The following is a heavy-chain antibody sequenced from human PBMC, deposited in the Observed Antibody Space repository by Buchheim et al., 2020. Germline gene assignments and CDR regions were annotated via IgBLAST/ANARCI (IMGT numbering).Heavy chain of an antibody. Sequence: EVQLLESGGGLVQPGGSLRLSCAASGFTFSSYAMSWVRQAPGKGLEWFSAISGRVGITYYADSVKGRFTISSANSKNTLYLQMNSLRAEDTAVYYCAKDVVEQWLWGAFDYWGQGTL. V-gene: IGHV3-23*01. D-gene: IGHD6-19*01. CDR1: GFTFSSYA. CDR2: ISGRVGIT. CDR3: AKDVVEQWLWGAFDY. J-gene: IGHJ4*02.